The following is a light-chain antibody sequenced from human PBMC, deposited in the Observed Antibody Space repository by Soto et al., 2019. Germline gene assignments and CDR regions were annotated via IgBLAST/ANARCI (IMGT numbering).Light chain of an antibody. V-gene: IGLV2-14*02. Sequence: QSALTQPASVSGSPGQSITISCTGTSSDVGANKLVSWYQQFPGKVPRLLIFEDTRRPTGISNRFSGSKSGDTASLAISGLRSEDEADYYCAAWDDNLSGPVFGGGTKLTVL. CDR3: AAWDDNLSGPV. CDR2: EDT. J-gene: IGLJ3*02. CDR1: SSDVGANKL.